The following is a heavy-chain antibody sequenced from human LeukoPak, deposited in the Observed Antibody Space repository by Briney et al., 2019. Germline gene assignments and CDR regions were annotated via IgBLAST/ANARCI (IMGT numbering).Heavy chain of an antibody. D-gene: IGHD3-3*01. V-gene: IGHV4-39*07. CDR3: ARVSHDFWSGYSNILLFDY. CDR1: GGSISSSSYY. CDR2: IYYSGST. Sequence: PSETLSLTCTVSGGSISSSSYYWGWIRQPPGKGLEWIGSIYYSGSTYYNPSLKSRVTISVDTSKNQFSLKLSSVTAADTAVYYCARVSHDFWSGYSNILLFDYWGQGTLVTVSS. J-gene: IGHJ4*02.